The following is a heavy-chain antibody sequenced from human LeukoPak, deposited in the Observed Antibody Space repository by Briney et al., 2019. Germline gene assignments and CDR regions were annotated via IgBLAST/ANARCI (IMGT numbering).Heavy chain of an antibody. J-gene: IGHJ4*02. CDR2: INPSGGST. Sequence: ASVKVSCKASGYTFTSYYMHWVRQAPGQGLEWMGIINPSGGSTSYAQKFQGRVTMTRGTSTSTVYMELSSLRSEDTAVYYCARDGVVVAATQGFDYWGQGTLVTVSS. D-gene: IGHD2-15*01. V-gene: IGHV1-46*01. CDR3: ARDGVVVAATQGFDY. CDR1: GYTFTSYY.